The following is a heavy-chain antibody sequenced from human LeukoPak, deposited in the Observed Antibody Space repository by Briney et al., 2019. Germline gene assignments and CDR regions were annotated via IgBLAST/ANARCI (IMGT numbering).Heavy chain of an antibody. CDR3: AKMARSSRYYYFFMEV. CDR2: ISGSGNST. CDR1: EVAFSRYA. Sequence: GGSLRLSCAASEVAFSRYAMSWVRQAPGKGLEWVSTISGSGNSTYYADPVKGRFTVSRDNSNDTMFLHLNTLRAEDTAIYYCAKMARSSRYYYFFMEVWGKGTAVTVSS. D-gene: IGHD6-6*01. V-gene: IGHV3-23*01. J-gene: IGHJ6*03.